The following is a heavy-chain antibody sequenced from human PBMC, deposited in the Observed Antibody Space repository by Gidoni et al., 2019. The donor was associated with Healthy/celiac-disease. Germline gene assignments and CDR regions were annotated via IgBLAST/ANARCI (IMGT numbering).Heavy chain of an antibody. CDR2: IIPIFGTA. V-gene: IGHV1-69*01. J-gene: IGHJ6*02. CDR1: GGTFSRYA. D-gene: IGHD3-10*01. CDR3: ARIIYGSGSYYNAGYYYGMDV. Sequence: QVQLVQSGAEVKKPGSSVKVSCKASGGTFSRYAISWRRQAPGQGLEWMGGIIPIFGTANYAQKFQGRVTITADESTSTAYMELSSLRSEDTAVYYCARIIYGSGSYYNAGYYYGMDVWGQGTTVTVSS.